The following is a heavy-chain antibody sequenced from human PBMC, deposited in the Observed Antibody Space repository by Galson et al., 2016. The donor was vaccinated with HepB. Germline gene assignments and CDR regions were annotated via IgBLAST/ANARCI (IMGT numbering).Heavy chain of an antibody. V-gene: IGHV5-51*01. D-gene: IGHD3-22*01. CDR3: GRRGTSEYNDSSVYYSYYFDY. Sequence: QSGAEVKKPGESLKISCKGSGYSFTNYWIGWVRQMPGKGLEWMGIIYPGDSDTRYSPSFQGQVTISVDKSISTAYLQWSSLKASDTAMYYCGRRGTSEYNDSSVYYSYYFDYWGQGTLVTVSS. J-gene: IGHJ4*02. CDR2: IYPGDSDT. CDR1: GYSFTNYW.